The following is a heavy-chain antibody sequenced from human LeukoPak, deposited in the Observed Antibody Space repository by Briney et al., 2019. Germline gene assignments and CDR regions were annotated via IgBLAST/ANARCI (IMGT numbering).Heavy chain of an antibody. D-gene: IGHD6-19*01. J-gene: IGHJ4*02. Sequence: GGSLRLSCAASGFTFSSYAMSWVRQAPGKGLGWVSAISGSGGSTYYADSVKGRFTISRDNSKNTLYLQMNSLRAEDTAVYYCTPSSSGWYPFDYWGQGTLVTVSS. CDR1: GFTFSSYA. V-gene: IGHV3-23*01. CDR2: ISGSGGST. CDR3: TPSSSGWYPFDY.